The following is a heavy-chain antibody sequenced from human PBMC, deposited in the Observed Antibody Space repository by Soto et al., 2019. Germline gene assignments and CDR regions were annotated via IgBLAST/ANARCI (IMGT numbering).Heavy chain of an antibody. CDR3: ARDAAVTTSLGSYYYYGMDV. CDR2: IIPIFGTA. D-gene: IGHD4-17*01. J-gene: IGHJ6*02. V-gene: IGHV1-69*13. Sequence: ASVKVSCKASGGTFSSYAISWVRQAPGQGLEWMGGIIPIFGTANYAQKFQGRVTITADESTSTAYMELSSLRSEDTAVYYCARDAAVTTSLGSYYYYGMDVRGQGTTVTVSS. CDR1: GGTFSSYA.